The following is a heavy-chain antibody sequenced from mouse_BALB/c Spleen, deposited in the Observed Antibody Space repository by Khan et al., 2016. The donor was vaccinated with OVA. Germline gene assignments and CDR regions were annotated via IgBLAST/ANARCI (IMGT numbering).Heavy chain of an antibody. CDR1: GYTFTSYW. J-gene: IGHJ2*01. Sequence: VQLQQSGTVLARPGASVKMSCKASGYTFTSYWMHWVKQRPGQGLEWIGAIYPGNSDINYNQKFKGKAKLTAVTSTSTAYMELTSLTNEDSAVKYCTRNVFGNYESRDYWGQGTTLTVSS. V-gene: IGHV1-5*01. CDR2: IYPGNSDI. D-gene: IGHD2-1*01. CDR3: TRNVFGNYESRDY.